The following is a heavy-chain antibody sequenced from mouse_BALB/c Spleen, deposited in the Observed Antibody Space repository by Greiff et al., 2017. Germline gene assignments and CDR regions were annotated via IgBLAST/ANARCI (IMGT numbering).Heavy chain of an antibody. J-gene: IGHJ2*01. D-gene: IGHD1-2*01. CDR1: GFNIKDTY. Sequence: VQLQQSGAELVKPGASVKLSCTASGFNIKDTYMHWVKQRPEQGLEWIGRIDPANGNTKYDPKFQGKATITADTSSNTAYLQLSSLTSEDTAVYYGARDTTATYYFDYWGQGTTLTVSS. V-gene: IGHV14-3*02. CDR2: IDPANGNT. CDR3: ARDTTATYYFDY.